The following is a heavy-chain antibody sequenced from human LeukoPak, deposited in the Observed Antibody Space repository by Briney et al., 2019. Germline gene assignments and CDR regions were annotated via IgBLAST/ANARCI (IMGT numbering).Heavy chain of an antibody. CDR2: ISYDGSNK. CDR1: GFTFSSYA. Sequence: GGSLRLSCAASGFTFSSYAMHWVRQAPGKGLEWVAVISYDGSNKYYADSVKGRFTISRDNSKNTLYLQMNSLRAEDTAVYYCARGLGEDGYNSIWGQGTLVTVSS. D-gene: IGHD5-24*01. J-gene: IGHJ4*02. V-gene: IGHV3-30*04. CDR3: ARGLGEDGYNSI.